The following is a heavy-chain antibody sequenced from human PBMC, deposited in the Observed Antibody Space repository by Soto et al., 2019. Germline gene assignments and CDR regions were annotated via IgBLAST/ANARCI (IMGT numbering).Heavy chain of an antibody. Sequence: SGGSLRLSCAASGFTFSSYAMHWVRQAPGKGLEWVAVISYDGSNKYYADSVKGRFTISRDNSKNTLYLQMNSLRAEDTAVYYCASTPQQLAPGGQGTLVTVSS. CDR2: ISYDGSNK. CDR1: GFTFSSYA. J-gene: IGHJ4*02. D-gene: IGHD6-13*01. CDR3: ASTPQQLAP. V-gene: IGHV3-30-3*01.